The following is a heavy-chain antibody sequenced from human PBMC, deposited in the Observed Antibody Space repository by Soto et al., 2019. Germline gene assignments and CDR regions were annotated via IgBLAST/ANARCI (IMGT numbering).Heavy chain of an antibody. J-gene: IGHJ5*02. D-gene: IGHD2-15*01. CDR1: GYTFTSYD. V-gene: IGHV1-8*01. Sequence: QVQLVQSGAEVKKPGASVKVSCKTSGYTFTSYDINWVRQATGQGLEWMGWMNPNSGNTGYAQKFQGRVTMTRNTSISTAYMELSSLGSEDTAVYYCAREDRYCSGGSCYFWFDPWGQGTLVTVSS. CDR2: MNPNSGNT. CDR3: AREDRYCSGGSCYFWFDP.